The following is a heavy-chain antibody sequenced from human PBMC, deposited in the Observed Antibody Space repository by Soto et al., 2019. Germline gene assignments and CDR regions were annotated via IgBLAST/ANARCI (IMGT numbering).Heavy chain of an antibody. CDR2: ISYDGSNK. CDR1: GFTFSSYG. V-gene: IGHV3-30*03. D-gene: IGHD5-12*01. CDR3: GYDGAC. J-gene: IGHJ4*02. Sequence: QVQLVESGGGVVQPGRSLRLSCAASGFTFSSYGMQWVRQAPGKGLEWVAVISYDGSNKYYADSVKGRFTISRDNSKNTFYLQRNCLRGEDRAVYYCGYDGACWGEGTLVTVSS.